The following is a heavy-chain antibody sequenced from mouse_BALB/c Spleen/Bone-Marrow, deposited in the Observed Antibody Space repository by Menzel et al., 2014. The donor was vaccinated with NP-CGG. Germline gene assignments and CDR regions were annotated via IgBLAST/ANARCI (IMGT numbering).Heavy chain of an antibody. CDR2: INPSNGRA. CDR3: ARAGGYDGFAY. J-gene: IGHJ3*01. CDR1: GYTFTSYW. Sequence: VQLQQSGAELVKPGASVKLSCKASGYTFTSYWMHWVKQRPGQGLEWIGVINPSNGRADYNEKFRSKATLTVDRSSSTAYMQLSSLTSEDSAVYCCARAGGYDGFAYWGQGTLVTVSA. D-gene: IGHD2-2*01. V-gene: IGHV1S81*02.